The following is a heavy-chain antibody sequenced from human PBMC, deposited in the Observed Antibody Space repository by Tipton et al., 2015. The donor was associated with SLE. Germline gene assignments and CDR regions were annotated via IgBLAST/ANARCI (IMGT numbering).Heavy chain of an antibody. D-gene: IGHD6-19*01. Sequence: TLSLTCTVSGGSMSSGSYYWSWIRQPAGKGLEWIGHFYTSGGTNYNPPLKSRLTISIDTSKRQVSLKLRSVTAADTAVYYCARGRDNSGWYPYYFDSWGQGTLVTVSS. V-gene: IGHV4-61*09. CDR3: ARGRDNSGWYPYYFDS. J-gene: IGHJ4*02. CDR2: FYTSGGT. CDR1: GGSMSSGSYY.